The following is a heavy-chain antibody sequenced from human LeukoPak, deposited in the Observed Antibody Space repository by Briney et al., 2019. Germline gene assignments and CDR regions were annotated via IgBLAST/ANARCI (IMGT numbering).Heavy chain of an antibody. CDR1: GGSISSYY. V-gene: IGHV4-59*01. J-gene: IGHJ6*02. Sequence: SETLSLTCTVSGGSISSYYWSWIRQPPVKGLEWIGYIYYSGSTNYNPSLKSRVTISVDTSKNQFSLKLSSVTAADTAVYYCARGPSGSGWHPYYYYGMDVWGQGTTVTVSS. CDR3: ARGPSGSGWHPYYYYGMDV. CDR2: IYYSGST. D-gene: IGHD6-19*01.